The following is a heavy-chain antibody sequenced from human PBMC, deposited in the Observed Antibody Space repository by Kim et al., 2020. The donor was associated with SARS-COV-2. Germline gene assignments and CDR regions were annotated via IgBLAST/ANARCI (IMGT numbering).Heavy chain of an antibody. CDR2: FYGSGGT. J-gene: IGHJ4*02. V-gene: IGHV4-59*13. CDR3: AHETRTSGTA. D-gene: IGHD2-21*02. Sequence: SETLSLTCTVSGGSISGDYWSWIRQPPGKGLEWIGWFYGSGGTNYSPSLKSRVTISVDTSKNHFSLRLNSVTAADTAVYFCAHETRTSGTAWGQGTLVTVSS. CDR1: GGSISGDY.